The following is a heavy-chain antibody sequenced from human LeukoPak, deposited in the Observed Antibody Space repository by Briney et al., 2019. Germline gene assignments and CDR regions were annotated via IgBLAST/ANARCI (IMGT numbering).Heavy chain of an antibody. CDR2: MNPNSGNT. J-gene: IGHJ4*02. CDR1: GYTFTIYD. CDR3: ARAEGSSSWYLV. D-gene: IGHD6-13*01. Sequence: GASVKVSCKASGYTFTIYDINWVRQATGQGLEWMGWMNPNSGNTGYAQKLQGRVTMTRNTSISTAYMELSSLRSEDTAVYYCARAEGSSSWYLVWGQGTLVTVSS. V-gene: IGHV1-8*01.